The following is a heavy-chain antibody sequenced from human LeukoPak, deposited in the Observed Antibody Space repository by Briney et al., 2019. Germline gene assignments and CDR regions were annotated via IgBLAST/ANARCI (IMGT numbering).Heavy chain of an antibody. CDR1: GYTFTSYD. D-gene: IGHD3-22*01. CDR2: MNPNSGNT. J-gene: IGHJ6*02. Sequence: ASVKVSCKASGYTFTSYDINWVRQATGQGLEWMGWMNPNSGNTGYAQKFQGRVTMTRNTSISTACMELSSLRSEDTAVYYCASSRYYYDSSGYSNLYYYGMDVWGQGTTVTVSS. CDR3: ASSRYYYDSSGYSNLYYYGMDV. V-gene: IGHV1-8*01.